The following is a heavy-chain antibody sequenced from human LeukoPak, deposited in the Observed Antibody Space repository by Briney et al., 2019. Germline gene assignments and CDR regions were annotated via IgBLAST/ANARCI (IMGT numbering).Heavy chain of an antibody. CDR1: GFTFDDYA. V-gene: IGHV3-9*01. D-gene: IGHD3-10*01. J-gene: IGHJ5*02. CDR2: ISWNSGSI. CDR3: AKDRNYYGSGSYLWFDP. Sequence: PGGSLRLSCAASGFTFDDYAMHWVRQAPGKGLEWVSGISWNSGSIGYADSVKGRFTISRDNAKNSLYLQMNSLRAEDTAVYYCAKDRNYYGSGSYLWFDPWGQGTLVTVSS.